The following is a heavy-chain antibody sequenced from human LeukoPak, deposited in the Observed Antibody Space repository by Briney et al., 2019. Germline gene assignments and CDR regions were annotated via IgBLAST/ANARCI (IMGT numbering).Heavy chain of an antibody. J-gene: IGHJ4*02. CDR3: AREPKSGSLDY. D-gene: IGHD3-10*01. CDR2: IWYDGSNK. CDR1: GFTFSSYG. V-gene: IGHV3-33*01. Sequence: GRSLRLSCAASGFTFSSYGMHWVRQAPGKGLEWVAVIWYDGSNKYYADSVKGRFTISRDNSKNTLYLQMNSLRAEDTAVYYCAREPKSGSLDYWGQGTLVTVSS.